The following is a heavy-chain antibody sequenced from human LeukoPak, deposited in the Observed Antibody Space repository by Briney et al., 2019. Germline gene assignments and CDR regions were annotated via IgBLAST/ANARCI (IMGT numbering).Heavy chain of an antibody. J-gene: IGHJ4*02. V-gene: IGHV1-8*01. Sequence: ASVKVSCKASGYTFTSYDINWVRQATGQGLEWMGWMNPNSGNTGYAQKFQGRVTMTRNTSISTAYMELSSLRSEDTAVYYCVTEVIIAVTGNDYWGQGSLVTVSS. CDR3: VTEVIIAVTGNDY. CDR1: GYTFTSYD. CDR2: MNPNSGNT. D-gene: IGHD6-19*01.